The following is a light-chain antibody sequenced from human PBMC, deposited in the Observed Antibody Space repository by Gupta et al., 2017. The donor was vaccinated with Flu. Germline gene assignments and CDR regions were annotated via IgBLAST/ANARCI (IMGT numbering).Light chain of an antibody. CDR1: QSVSSY. J-gene: IGKJ5*01. CDR3: QQRRSWPIT. Sequence: GQRAPLSCRSSQSVSSYVAWYQQKPGQAPRLLIYDASNRATGIPARFSGSGSGTDFTLTISSLEPEDFAVYYCQQRRSWPITFGQGTRLEIK. CDR2: DAS. V-gene: IGKV3-11*01.